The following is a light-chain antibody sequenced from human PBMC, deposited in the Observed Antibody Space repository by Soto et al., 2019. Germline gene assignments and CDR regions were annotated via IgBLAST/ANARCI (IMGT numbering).Light chain of an antibody. Sequence: EIVLTQSPGTLSLSPGERATLSCRASQSGSSLYLAWYQQKPGQAPRRLIFVSSSRATGIPDRFSGSGSGTDFTLTISRLEPEDFAVYYCQQYGSSPLLTFGGGNKVEI. J-gene: IGKJ4*01. CDR1: QSGSSLY. CDR3: QQYGSSPLLT. V-gene: IGKV3-20*01. CDR2: VSS.